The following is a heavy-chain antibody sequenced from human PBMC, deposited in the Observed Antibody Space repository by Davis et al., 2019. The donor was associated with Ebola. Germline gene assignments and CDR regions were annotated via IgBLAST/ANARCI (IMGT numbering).Heavy chain of an antibody. CDR3: ARGGTYYDFWSGSVDFDY. Sequence: GESLKISCAASGFTFSSYAMHWVRQAPGKGLEWVAVISYDGSNKYYADSVKGRFTISRDNSKNTLYLQMNSLRAEDTAVYYCARGGTYYDFWSGSVDFDYWGQGTLVTVSS. CDR1: GFTFSSYA. CDR2: ISYDGSNK. J-gene: IGHJ4*02. V-gene: IGHV3-30-3*01. D-gene: IGHD3-3*01.